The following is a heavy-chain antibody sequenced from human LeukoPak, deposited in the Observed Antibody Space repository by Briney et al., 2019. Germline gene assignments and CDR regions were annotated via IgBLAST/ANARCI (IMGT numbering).Heavy chain of an antibody. CDR2: ISGSGGST. CDR3: AKDLPSNIVGASYYFDY. D-gene: IGHD1-26*01. J-gene: IGHJ4*02. V-gene: IGHV3-23*01. Sequence: GGSLRLSCVASGFAFSSYAMSWVRQAPGKGLEWVSGISGSGGSTHYADPVKGRFTISRDNSKNTLYLQMNSLGGEDTAEYYCAKDLPSNIVGASYYFDYWGQGILVTVSS. CDR1: GFAFSSYA.